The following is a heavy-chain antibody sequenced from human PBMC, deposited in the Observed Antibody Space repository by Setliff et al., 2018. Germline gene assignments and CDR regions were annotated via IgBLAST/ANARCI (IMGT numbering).Heavy chain of an antibody. D-gene: IGHD6-19*01. V-gene: IGHV4-61*02. CDR3: ARTRGSSGWLNWFDP. CDR2: IYTSGST. CDR1: GGSISSGIYH. Sequence: PSETLSLTCTVSGGSISSGIYHWSWIRQPAGKGLEWIGRIYTSGSTNYNPSLKSRVTISVDTSKNQFSLKLSSVTAADTAVYYCARTRGSSGWLNWFDPWGQGTLVTVSS. J-gene: IGHJ5*02.